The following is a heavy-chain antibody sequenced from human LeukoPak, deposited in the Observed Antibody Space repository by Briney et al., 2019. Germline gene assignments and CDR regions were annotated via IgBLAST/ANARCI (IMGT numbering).Heavy chain of an antibody. CDR2: ISGSTGNT. CDR1: GFTFSSYA. CDR3: AKCSGWFVRGKDYYYYYMDV. D-gene: IGHD6-19*01. J-gene: IGHJ6*03. V-gene: IGHV3-23*01. Sequence: GGSLRLSCAASGFTFSSYAMSWVRQAPGKGLEWVSAISGSTGNTYYADSVKGRFTISRDNSKDTLYLQMNSLRAEDTAVYYCAKCSGWFVRGKDYYYYYMDVWGKGTTVTVSS.